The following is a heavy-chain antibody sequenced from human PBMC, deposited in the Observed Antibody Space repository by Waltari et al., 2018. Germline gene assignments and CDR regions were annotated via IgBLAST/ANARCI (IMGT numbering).Heavy chain of an antibody. V-gene: IGHV3-7*04. Sequence: EVQLVESGGGLVQPGGSLRLSCAASGFTFSSYWMSWVRQAPGKGLEWVANIKQDGSEKYYVDSVKGRFTISRDNAKNSLYLQMNSLRAEDTAVYYCARDQHSSYYDILPGYYRVYGMDVWGQGTTVTVSS. J-gene: IGHJ6*02. D-gene: IGHD3-9*01. CDR2: IKQDGSEK. CDR1: GFTFSSYW. CDR3: ARDQHSSYYDILPGYYRVYGMDV.